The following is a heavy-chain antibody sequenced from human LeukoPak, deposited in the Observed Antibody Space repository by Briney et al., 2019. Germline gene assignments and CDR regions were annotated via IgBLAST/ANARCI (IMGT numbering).Heavy chain of an antibody. CDR3: AKDRLYSYGQGFDY. J-gene: IGHJ4*02. CDR1: GFTFDDYA. D-gene: IGHD5-18*01. V-gene: IGHV3-9*01. Sequence: PGGSQRLSCAASGFTFDDYAMHWVRQAPGKGLEWVSSISWNSGRIGYADSVKGRFTISRDNAKNSLYLQMNSLRAEDTAFYYCAKDRLYSYGQGFDYWGQGTLVTVSS. CDR2: ISWNSGRI.